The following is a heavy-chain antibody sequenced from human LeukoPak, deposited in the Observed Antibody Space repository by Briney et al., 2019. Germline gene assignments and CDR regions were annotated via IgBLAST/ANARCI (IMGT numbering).Heavy chain of an antibody. CDR1: GGSIRSYY. J-gene: IGHJ2*01. CDR2: IYYSGST. D-gene: IGHD6-13*01. V-gene: IGHV4-59*01. CDR3: ARVYYSNSYDYWYFDL. Sequence: SETLSLTCTVSGGSIRSYYWSWIRQPPGKGLEWIAYIYYSGSTNYNPSLKSRVTISVDTSKNQFSLKLSSLTAADTAVYYCARVYYSNSYDYWYFDLWGRGTLVTVSS.